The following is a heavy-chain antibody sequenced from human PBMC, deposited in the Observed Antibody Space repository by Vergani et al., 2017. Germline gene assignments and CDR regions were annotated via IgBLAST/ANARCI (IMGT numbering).Heavy chain of an antibody. CDR3: AKHFRGWGIDY. J-gene: IGHJ4*02. V-gene: IGHV3-30*02. CDR2: IQFDGSIQ. Sequence: QVQLVESGGGVVQRGGSLRLSCATSGFTLSNYDMQWIRQGPGKGLEFVAFIQFDGSIQYYADSVKGRFTLSRDFSNNTLYLQMNSLRTDDTATYYCAKHFRGWGIDYWGQGTQVIVSS. CDR1: GFTLSNYD. D-gene: IGHD3-16*01.